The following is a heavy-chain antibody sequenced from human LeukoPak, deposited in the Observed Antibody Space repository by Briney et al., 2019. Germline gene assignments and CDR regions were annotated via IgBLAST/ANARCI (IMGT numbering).Heavy chain of an antibody. V-gene: IGHV3-74*01. D-gene: IGHD2-8*01. CDR1: GFTFSNFW. J-gene: IGHJ4*02. Sequence: GGSLGLSCAASGFTFSNFWMHWVRQAPGKGLVWVSHIKTDGSITDYADSVKGRFTISRDNARNTLYLQMDSLRVEDTAVYYCARNPDGDYDYWGQGALVTVSS. CDR2: IKTDGSIT. CDR3: ARNPDGDYDY.